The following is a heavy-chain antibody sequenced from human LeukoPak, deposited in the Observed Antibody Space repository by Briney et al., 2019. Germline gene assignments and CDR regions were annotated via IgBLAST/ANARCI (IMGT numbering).Heavy chain of an antibody. Sequence: GGSLRLSCAASGFTFGSYWMTWVRQAPGKGLEWVANIKQDGSEIYYVDSVKGRFTISRDNAKDSVYLQMNSLRAEDSATYYCVREGFYFFDFWGQGTLVTVSS. V-gene: IGHV3-7*01. CDR3: VREGFYFFDF. J-gene: IGHJ4*01. CDR2: IKQDGSEI. CDR1: GFTFGSYW.